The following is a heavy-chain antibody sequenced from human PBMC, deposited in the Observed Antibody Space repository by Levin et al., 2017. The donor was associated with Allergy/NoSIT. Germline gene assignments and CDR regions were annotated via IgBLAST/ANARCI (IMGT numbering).Heavy chain of an antibody. J-gene: IGHJ4*02. D-gene: IGHD2/OR15-2a*01. Sequence: SQTLSLTCIVSGGSISSADFWWTLIRQPPGKGLEWIGYISYSGTTYYNPSLRSRITMSVDPSKNQFSLKLSSVTAADTAMYYCARYNSPAGHYFDSWGQGTLVTVSS. CDR2: ISYSGTT. CDR3: ARYNSPAGHYFDS. CDR1: GGSISSADFW. V-gene: IGHV4-30-4*01.